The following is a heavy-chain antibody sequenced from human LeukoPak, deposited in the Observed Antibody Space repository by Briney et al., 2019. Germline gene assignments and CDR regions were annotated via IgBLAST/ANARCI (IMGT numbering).Heavy chain of an antibody. J-gene: IGHJ6*02. CDR3: ARDRRRGYGYGSDGMDV. CDR2: ISYDGSNK. D-gene: IGHD5-18*01. Sequence: GGSLRLSCAASGFTFSSYAMHWVRQAPGKGLEWVAVISYDGSNKYYADSVKGRFTISRDNSKNTLYLQMNSLRAEDTAVYYCARDRRRGYGYGSDGMDVWGQGTTVTVSS. V-gene: IGHV3-30-3*01. CDR1: GFTFSSYA.